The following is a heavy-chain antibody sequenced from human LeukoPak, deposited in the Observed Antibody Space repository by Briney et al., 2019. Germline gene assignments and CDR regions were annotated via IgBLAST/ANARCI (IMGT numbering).Heavy chain of an antibody. D-gene: IGHD6-13*01. CDR3: ARGSSSSWYVYDY. V-gene: IGHV3-66*01. J-gene: IGHJ4*02. CDR1: GFTVSSNY. CDR2: IYSGGST. Sequence: GGSLRLSCAASGFTVSSNYMSWVRQAPGKGLEGVSVIYSGGSTYYADSVKGRFTISRDNSKNMLYLQMNSLRAEDTAVYYCARGSSSSWYVYDYWGQGTLVTVSS.